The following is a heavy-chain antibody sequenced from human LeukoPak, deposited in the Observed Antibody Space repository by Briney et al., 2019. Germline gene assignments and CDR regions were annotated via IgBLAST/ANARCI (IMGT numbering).Heavy chain of an antibody. CDR1: GFTSSSYA. CDR2: ISGSGGST. J-gene: IGHJ4*02. Sequence: GGSLRLSCAASGFTSSSYAMTWVRQAPVKGLEWVSAISGSGGSTYYADSVKGRFTISRDNSKSTLYLQMNSLRAEDTAVYYCAKASSGWHLFDYWGQGTLVTVSS. V-gene: IGHV3-23*01. CDR3: AKASSGWHLFDY. D-gene: IGHD6-19*01.